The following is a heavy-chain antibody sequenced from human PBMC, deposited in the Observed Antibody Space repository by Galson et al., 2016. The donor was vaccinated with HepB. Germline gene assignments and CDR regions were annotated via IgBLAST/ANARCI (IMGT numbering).Heavy chain of an antibody. CDR3: VSLVKLKQLSTTPLYY. Sequence: SVKVSCKVSGYTLTELSINWVRQAPGQGLEWMGGFDAGDGDMIYAQTFQGTVTMTEDTSTDTAYMELNNLRSEDTAVYYCVSLVKLKQLSTTPLYYWGLGTLVTVSS. V-gene: IGHV1-24*01. CDR2: FDAGDGDM. D-gene: IGHD6-13*01. J-gene: IGHJ4*02. CDR1: GYTLTELS.